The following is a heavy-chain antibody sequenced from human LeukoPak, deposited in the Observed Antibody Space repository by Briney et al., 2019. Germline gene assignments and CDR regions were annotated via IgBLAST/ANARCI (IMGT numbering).Heavy chain of an antibody. CDR2: IKSKTDGGTT. J-gene: IGHJ4*02. CDR3: TTVSFYYDSSGYYHYYFDY. Sequence: PGGSLRLSCEASGFTFSKAWMSWVRQAPGKGLEWVGRIKSKTDGGTTDYAAPVKGRFTISRDDSKNTLYLQMNSLKTEDTAVYYCTTVSFYYDSSGYYHYYFDYWGQGTLVTVSS. CDR1: GFTFSKAW. V-gene: IGHV3-15*01. D-gene: IGHD3-22*01.